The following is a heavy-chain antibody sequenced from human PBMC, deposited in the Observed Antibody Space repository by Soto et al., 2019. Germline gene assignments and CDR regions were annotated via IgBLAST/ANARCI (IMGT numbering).Heavy chain of an antibody. CDR3: ARDGLFWSGYYRGWYYYYYMDV. CDR2: INAGNGNT. J-gene: IGHJ6*03. V-gene: IGHV1-3*01. Sequence: GASVKVSCKASGYTFTSYAMHWVRQAPGQRLEWMGWINAGNGNTKYSQKFQGRVTITRDTSASTAYMELSSLRSEDTAVYYCARDGLFWSGYYRGWYYYYYMDVWGKGTTVTVSS. D-gene: IGHD3-3*01. CDR1: GYTFTSYA.